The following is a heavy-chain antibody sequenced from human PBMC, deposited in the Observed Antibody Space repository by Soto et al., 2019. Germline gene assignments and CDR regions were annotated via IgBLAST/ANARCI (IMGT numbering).Heavy chain of an antibody. D-gene: IGHD6-19*01. V-gene: IGHV6-1*01. CDR3: ARDRRKERPQWLVPYYGTDV. J-gene: IGHJ6*02. Sequence: SQTLSLTCAISGDSVSSNSAAWNWIRQSPSRGLEWLGRTYYRSKWYNDYAVSVKSRITINPDTSKNQFSLQLNSVTPEDTAVYYCARDRRKERPQWLVPYYGTDVWGQGTTVTVS. CDR1: GDSVSSNSAA. CDR2: TYYRSKWYN.